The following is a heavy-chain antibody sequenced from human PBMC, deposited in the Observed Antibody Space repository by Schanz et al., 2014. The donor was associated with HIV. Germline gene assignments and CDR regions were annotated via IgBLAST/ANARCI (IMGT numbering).Heavy chain of an antibody. CDR2: ISGGSGST. CDR1: GFTFSTYA. V-gene: IGHV3-23*01. D-gene: IGHD1-20*01. CDR3: AKTSITLGMDV. J-gene: IGHJ6*02. Sequence: EVKLSESGGGLVQPGGSLRLSCVASGFTFSTYAMSWVRQAPGKGLEWVSSISGGSGSTFYADSVKGRFTISRVNSKNTLYLQMNSLRAEDTAIYYCAKTSITLGMDVWGQGTTVIVFS.